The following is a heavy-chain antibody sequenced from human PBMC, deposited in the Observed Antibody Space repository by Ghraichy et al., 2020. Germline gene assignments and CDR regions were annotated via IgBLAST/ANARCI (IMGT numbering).Heavy chain of an antibody. D-gene: IGHD5-18*01. Sequence: ASVKVSCKASGYTFTGYYMHWVRQAPGQGLEWMGWINPNSGGTNYAQKFQGWVTMTRDMSISTAYMELSRLGSDDTAVYYCARSLYTGYSYGYYWFDPWGQGTLVTVSS. CDR1: GYTFTGYY. CDR3: ARSLYTGYSYGYYWFDP. J-gene: IGHJ5*02. CDR2: INPNSGGT. V-gene: IGHV1-2*04.